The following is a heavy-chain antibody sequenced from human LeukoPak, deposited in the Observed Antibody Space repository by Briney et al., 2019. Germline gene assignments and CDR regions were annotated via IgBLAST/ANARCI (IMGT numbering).Heavy chain of an antibody. D-gene: IGHD3-10*01. CDR1: GFTFSSYW. CDR3: AKGSGNGYGSGPFDY. Sequence: GGSLRLSCAASGFTFSSYWMSWVRQAPGKGLEWVANIKQDGSEKYYVDSVKGRFTISRDNAKNSLYLQMSSLRAEDTALYYCAKGSGNGYGSGPFDYWGQGTLVTVSS. CDR2: IKQDGSEK. J-gene: IGHJ4*02. V-gene: IGHV3-7*03.